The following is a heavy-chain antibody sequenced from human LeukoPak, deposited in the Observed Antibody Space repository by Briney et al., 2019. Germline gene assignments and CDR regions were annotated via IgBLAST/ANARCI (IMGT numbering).Heavy chain of an antibody. V-gene: IGHV3-30-3*01. D-gene: IGHD4-17*01. CDR3: AREMTTVTTFALDY. CDR2: ISYDGSNK. J-gene: IGHJ4*02. Sequence: GGSLRLSCAASGFTFNTYAIHWVRQAPGKGLEWVSLISYDGSNKNYADSVKGRFTISRDNSKNTLYLQMNGLRAEDTAVYYCAREMTTVTTFALDYWGQGTLVTVPS. CDR1: GFTFNTYA.